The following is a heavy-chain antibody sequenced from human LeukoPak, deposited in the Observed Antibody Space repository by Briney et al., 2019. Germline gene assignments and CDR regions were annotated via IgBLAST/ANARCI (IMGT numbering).Heavy chain of an antibody. V-gene: IGHV3-23*01. CDR3: ARGLYSSSP. J-gene: IGHJ4*02. D-gene: IGHD6-6*01. CDR2: ISGSGGST. CDR1: GFTFSNYA. Sequence: PGGSLRLPCAASGFTFSNYAMNWVRQAPGKGLEWISAISGSGGSTYYADSVKGRFTISRDNSKNTLYLQMNSLRAEDTAVYYCARGLYSSSPWGQGILVTVSS.